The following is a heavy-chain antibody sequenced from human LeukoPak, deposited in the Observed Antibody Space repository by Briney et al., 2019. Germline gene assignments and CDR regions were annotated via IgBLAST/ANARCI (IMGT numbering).Heavy chain of an antibody. CDR1: GFTFSSTT. CDR3: ARRVVVAAAPYYFDY. J-gene: IGHJ4*02. CDR2: ITAIDGRT. Sequence: GGSLRLSCVASGFTFSSTTMGWVRQAPGRGLEWVSSITAIDGRTYYADSVRGRFTISRDNSKNTVYLQMNSLRVEDTAVYYCARRVVVAAAPYYFDYWGQGTLVTVSS. V-gene: IGHV3-23*01. D-gene: IGHD2-2*01.